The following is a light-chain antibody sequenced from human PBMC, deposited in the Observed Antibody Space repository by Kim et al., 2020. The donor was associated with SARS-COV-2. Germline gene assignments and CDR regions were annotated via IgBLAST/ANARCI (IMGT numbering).Light chain of an antibody. CDR3: SLHEGSYTSEV. V-gene: IGLV2-11*01. Sequence: QSALTQPRSVSGSPRQSVTISCAGTASDIGTYKYVSWYQQHPGKAPKLIIFDVTKRPSGVPDRFSGSKSGNTASLTISELQAEDEGDYYCSLHEGSYTSEVFGTGTKVTVL. J-gene: IGLJ1*01. CDR1: ASDIGTYKY. CDR2: DVT.